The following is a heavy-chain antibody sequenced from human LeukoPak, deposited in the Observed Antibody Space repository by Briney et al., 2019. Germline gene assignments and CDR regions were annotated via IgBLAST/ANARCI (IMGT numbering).Heavy chain of an antibody. V-gene: IGHV4-34*01. CDR1: GGSFSGYY. J-gene: IGHJ4*02. Sequence: PSETLSLTCAVYGGSFSGYYWSWIRQPPGKGLEWIGEINHSGSTNYNPSLKSRVTISVDTSKNQFSLKLSSVTAADTAVYYCARREYYYDSSGYHVPFDYWGQGTLVTVSS. CDR2: INHSGST. CDR3: ARREYYYDSSGYHVPFDY. D-gene: IGHD3-22*01.